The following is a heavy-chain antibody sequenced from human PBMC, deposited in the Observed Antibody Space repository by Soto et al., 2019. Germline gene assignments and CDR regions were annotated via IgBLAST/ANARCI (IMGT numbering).Heavy chain of an antibody. CDR2: INCDVADA. J-gene: IGHJ4*02. D-gene: IGHD3-10*01. CDR1: GFTFDGYS. CDR3: VKEMATLHFDS. V-gene: IGHV3-43*01. Sequence: GGSLRLSCAACGFTFDGYSMHWVRQAPVNGLEFVSLINCDVADAADADFVKGRFRIGRDKSRKAVYLQMSSLRTEDTAFYYCVKEMATLHFDSWGQGTPVTVSS.